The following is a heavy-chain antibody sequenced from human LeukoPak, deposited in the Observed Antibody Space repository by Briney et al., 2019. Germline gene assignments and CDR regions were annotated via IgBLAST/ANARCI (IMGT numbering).Heavy chain of an antibody. Sequence: PGGSLRLSCAASGFTFRSHWMHWVRQAPGKGLVWVSRINSDGSDTSYADSVKGRFTISRDNAKNTLYLQMNSLRAEDTAVYYCASRYNWNYLLDYWGQGTLVTASS. CDR3: ASRYNWNYLLDY. D-gene: IGHD1-7*01. CDR1: GFTFRSHW. CDR2: INSDGSDT. J-gene: IGHJ4*02. V-gene: IGHV3-74*01.